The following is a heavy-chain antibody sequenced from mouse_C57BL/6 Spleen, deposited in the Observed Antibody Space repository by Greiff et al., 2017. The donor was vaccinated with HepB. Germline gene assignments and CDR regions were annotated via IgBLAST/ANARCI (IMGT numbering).Heavy chain of an antibody. CDR1: GFTFSDYY. V-gene: IGHV5-16*01. CDR2: INYDGSST. Sequence: EVQLVESEGGLVQPGRSMKLSCTASGFTFSDYYMAWVRQVPEKGLEWVANINYDGSSTYYLDSLKSRFIISRDNAKNILYLQMSSLKSEDTATYYCARSSYYSNYFYAMDYWGQGTSVTVSS. CDR3: ARSSYYSNYFYAMDY. D-gene: IGHD2-5*01. J-gene: IGHJ4*01.